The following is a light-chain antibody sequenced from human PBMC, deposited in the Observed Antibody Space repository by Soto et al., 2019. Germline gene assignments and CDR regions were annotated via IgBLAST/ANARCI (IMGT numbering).Light chain of an antibody. Sequence: QSVLTQPPSVSAAPGQKVTISCSGSSSNIGGHSVSWYQQLPGTAPKLLIYDDNKRPSGIPDRFSGSKSGTSANLGITGFQTGDEADYYCGSWDSSLSAYVFGTGTKVTVL. CDR1: SSNIGGHS. V-gene: IGLV1-51*01. CDR2: DDN. CDR3: GSWDSSLSAYV. J-gene: IGLJ1*01.